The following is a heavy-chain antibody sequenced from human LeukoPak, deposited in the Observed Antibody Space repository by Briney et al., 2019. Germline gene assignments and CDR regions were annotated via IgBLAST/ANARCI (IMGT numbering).Heavy chain of an antibody. J-gene: IGHJ4*02. CDR1: GFTVSSNY. D-gene: IGHD6-19*01. CDR2: IYTGGTT. CDR3: ARDRGAVAGYYFDF. Sequence: GGSLRLSCAASGFTVSSNYMTWVRQAPGTGLEWVSVIYTGGTTYYADSVKGRFTISRDNSKNTVYLQMNSLRVEDAAVYYCARDRGAVAGYYFDFWGQGTLVTVSS. V-gene: IGHV3-66*01.